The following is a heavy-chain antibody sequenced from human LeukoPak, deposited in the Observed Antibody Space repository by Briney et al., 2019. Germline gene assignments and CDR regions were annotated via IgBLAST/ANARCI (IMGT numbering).Heavy chain of an antibody. CDR3: ARDYKFYFDY. J-gene: IGHJ4*02. CDR2: ISSSSGTI. Sequence: GESLKISCAASGFTFSTYSMNWVRQAPGKGLEWVSYISSSSGTISYADSVKGRFTISVDNAKNSLYLQMNSLRDEDTAVYYCARDYKFYFDYWGQGTLVTVSS. CDR1: GFTFSTYS. D-gene: IGHD1-1*01. V-gene: IGHV3-48*02.